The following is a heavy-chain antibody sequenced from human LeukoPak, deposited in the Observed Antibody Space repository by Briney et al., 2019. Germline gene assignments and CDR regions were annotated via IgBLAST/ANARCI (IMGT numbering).Heavy chain of an antibody. V-gene: IGHV3-23*01. J-gene: IGHJ4*02. D-gene: IGHD3-3*01. CDR2: ISGSGGST. Sequence: GGSLRLSCAASGFTFSSYGMSWVRQAPGKGLEWVSGISGSGGSTYYADSVKGRFTISRDNSKNTLYLQMNSLRAEDTAVYYCASEIIFGSFDYWGQGTLVTVSS. CDR1: GFTFSSYG. CDR3: ASEIIFGSFDY.